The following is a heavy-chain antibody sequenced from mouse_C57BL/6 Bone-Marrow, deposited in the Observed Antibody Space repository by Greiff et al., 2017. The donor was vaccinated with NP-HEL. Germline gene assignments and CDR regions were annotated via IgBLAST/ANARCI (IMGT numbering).Heavy chain of an antibody. CDR1: GYTFTSYW. D-gene: IGHD1-1*01. J-gene: IGHJ3*01. CDR3: ARTKITTPWFAY. CDR2: IFPGSGST. Sequence: QVQLKQPGAELMKPGASVKLSCKATGYTFTSYWIEWVKQRPGHGLEWIGEIFPGSGSTNYNEKFKGKATFTADTSSNTAYMQLSSLTTEDSAIEYCARTKITTPWFAYWGQGTLVTVSA. V-gene: IGHV1-9*01.